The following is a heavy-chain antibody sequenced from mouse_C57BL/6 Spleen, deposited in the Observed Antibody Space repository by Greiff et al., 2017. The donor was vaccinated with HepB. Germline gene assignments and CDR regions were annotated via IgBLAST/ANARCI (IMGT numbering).Heavy chain of an antibody. CDR2: IYPGDGDT. CDR3: ARSHDGYYAMDY. V-gene: IGHV1-82*01. J-gene: IGHJ4*01. D-gene: IGHD2-3*01. Sequence: LVESGPELVKPGASVKISCKASGYAFSSSWMNWVKQRPGKGLEWIGRIYPGDGDTNYNGKFKGKATLTADKSSSTAYMQLSSLTSEDSAVYFCARSHDGYYAMDYWGQGTSVTVSS. CDR1: GYAFSSSW.